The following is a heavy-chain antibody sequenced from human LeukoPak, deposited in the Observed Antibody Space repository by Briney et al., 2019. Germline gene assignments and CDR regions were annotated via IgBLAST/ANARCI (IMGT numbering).Heavy chain of an antibody. Sequence: SETLSLTCTVSGGSISSYYWSWIRQPPGKGLEGIGYINNSGNTNYNPSLRSRVTISEDTSKNQLSLKLRSVTAADTAVYYCARDDLGVAIGDRWFDPWGQGSLVTVSS. CDR3: ARDDLGVAIGDRWFDP. D-gene: IGHD3-3*01. CDR1: GGSISSYY. V-gene: IGHV4-59*01. J-gene: IGHJ5*02. CDR2: INNSGNT.